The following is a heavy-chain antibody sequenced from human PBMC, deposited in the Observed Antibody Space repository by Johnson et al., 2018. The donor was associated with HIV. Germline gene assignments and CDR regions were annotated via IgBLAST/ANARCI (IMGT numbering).Heavy chain of an antibody. D-gene: IGHD3-22*01. CDR3: TTDSRYADSSGYYYWLGRGAVDI. CDR1: GFTFSNAW. CDR2: IKSKTDGGTT. V-gene: IGHV3-15*01. Sequence: VQLVESGGGLVKPGGSLRLSCAASGFTFSNAWMNWVRQAPGKGLEWIGRIKSKTDGGTTDYAAPVKGRFTISRDDSKNTLYVQMNSLKTEDTAVYYCTTDSRYADSSGYYYWLGRGAVDIWGQGTMVTVSS. J-gene: IGHJ3*02.